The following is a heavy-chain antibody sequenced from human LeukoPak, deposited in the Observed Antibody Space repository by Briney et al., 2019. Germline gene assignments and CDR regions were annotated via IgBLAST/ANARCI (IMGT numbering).Heavy chain of an antibody. CDR2: ISSSSSTI. CDR1: GFIFRSDS. V-gene: IGHV3-48*02. J-gene: IGHJ4*02. D-gene: IGHD1-26*01. Sequence: PGGSLRLSCAASGFIFRSDSMNWVRQAPGKGLEWVSYISSSSSTIYYADSVKGRFTISRDNAKNSLYLQMNSLRDEDTAVYYCASSGSYRFDYWGQGTLVTVSS. CDR3: ASSGSYRFDY.